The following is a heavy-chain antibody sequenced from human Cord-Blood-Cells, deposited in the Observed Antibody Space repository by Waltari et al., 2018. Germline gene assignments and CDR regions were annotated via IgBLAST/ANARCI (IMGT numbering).Heavy chain of an antibody. CDR1: VGSFSGDS. CDR3: ARDRVTGTTGADY. V-gene: IGHV4-34*01. J-gene: IGHJ4*02. D-gene: IGHD1-7*01. CDR2: INHSGNT. Sequence: VQLQQWGAGLLKPSGTLSLTCAVYVGSFSGDSWGWFRQPPGKVLEWIGEINHSGNTNYIPSLKSRVTISVDTSKNQFSLKLSSVTAADTAVYYCARDRVTGTTGADYWGQGTLVTVSS.